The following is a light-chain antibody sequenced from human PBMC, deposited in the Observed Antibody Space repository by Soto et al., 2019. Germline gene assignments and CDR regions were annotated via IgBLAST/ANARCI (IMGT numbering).Light chain of an antibody. Sequence: DIQMTQSPSSLSASVWDRVTITCRTSQSISIYLNWYQQIPGKAPKLLIYASSNLHTGVPSRFSGSASGTDFTLTISSLQPEDSATYYCQQTYSNPRTFGQGTKVDIK. V-gene: IGKV1-39*01. CDR1: QSISIY. CDR3: QQTYSNPRT. CDR2: ASS. J-gene: IGKJ1*01.